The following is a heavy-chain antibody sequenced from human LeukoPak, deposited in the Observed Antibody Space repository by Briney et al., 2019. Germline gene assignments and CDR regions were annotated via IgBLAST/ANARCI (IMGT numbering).Heavy chain of an antibody. V-gene: IGHV1-69*13. CDR2: IIPIFGTA. CDR1: GGTFSSYA. J-gene: IGHJ6*02. Sequence: SVKVSCKASGGTFSSYAISWVRQAPGQGLEWMGGIIPIFGTANYAQKFQGRATITADESTSTAYMELRSLRSDDTAVYYCARRYSSSWYYYYYGMDVWGQGTTVTVSS. D-gene: IGHD6-13*01. CDR3: ARRYSSSWYYYYYGMDV.